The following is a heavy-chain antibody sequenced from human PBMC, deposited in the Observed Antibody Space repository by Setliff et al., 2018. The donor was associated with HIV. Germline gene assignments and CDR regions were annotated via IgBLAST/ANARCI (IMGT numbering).Heavy chain of an antibody. V-gene: IGHV4-31*03. Sequence: SETLSLTCTVSGGSISSSGYYWSWIRQHPGRGLEWIGSFHYTGGTDYNPSLKSRGSLSLDTPKNQFSLRLNSLTAADTAVYYCARGRYYFEYWGHGTLVTVSS. J-gene: IGHJ4*01. CDR1: GGSISSSGYY. CDR2: FHYTGGT. CDR3: ARGRYYFEY.